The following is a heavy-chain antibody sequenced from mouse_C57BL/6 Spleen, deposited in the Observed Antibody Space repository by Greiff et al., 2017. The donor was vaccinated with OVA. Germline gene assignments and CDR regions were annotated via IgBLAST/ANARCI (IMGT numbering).Heavy chain of an antibody. CDR2: ISSGGSYT. J-gene: IGHJ2*01. CDR1: GFTFSSYC. V-gene: IGHV5-6*01. D-gene: IGHD4-1*01. Sequence: EVQVVQSGGDLVKPGGSLKLSCAASGFTFSSYCMSWVRQTPDKRLEWVATISSGGSYTYYPDSVKGRFTISRDNAKNTLYLQMSSLKSEDTAMYYCARHTGTDYFDYWGQGTTLTVSS. CDR3: ARHTGTDYFDY.